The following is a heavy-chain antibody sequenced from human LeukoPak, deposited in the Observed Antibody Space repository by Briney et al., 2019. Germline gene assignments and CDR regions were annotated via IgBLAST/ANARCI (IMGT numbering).Heavy chain of an antibody. J-gene: IGHJ3*02. D-gene: IGHD7-27*01. V-gene: IGHV1-69*13. CDR3: ARAVQSLGGNDAFDI. Sequence: SVKVSCKASGGTFSSYAISWVRQAPGQGLEWMGGIIPMFGTANYAQKFQGRVTITADESTTTADMELSSLRSDDTAVYYCARAVQSLGGNDAFDIWGQGTMVTVSS. CDR2: IIPMFGTA. CDR1: GGTFSSYA.